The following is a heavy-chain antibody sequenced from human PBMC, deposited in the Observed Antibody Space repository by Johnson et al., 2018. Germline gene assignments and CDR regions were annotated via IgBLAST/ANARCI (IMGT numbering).Heavy chain of an antibody. Sequence: EGLLEAGGGLVQPGGSLRLCCAASGFTFSNYAMTWVRQAPGKGLEWVPVISGSGGTTYYADSVKGRFTISRGNSKNTLYLQMNSLRAEDTAVYYCAKAHCSSTSCYTIYFQHWGQGTLVTVSS. V-gene: IGHV3-23*01. CDR1: GFTFSNYA. D-gene: IGHD2-2*02. J-gene: IGHJ1*01. CDR2: ISGSGGTT. CDR3: AKAHCSSTSCYTIYFQH.